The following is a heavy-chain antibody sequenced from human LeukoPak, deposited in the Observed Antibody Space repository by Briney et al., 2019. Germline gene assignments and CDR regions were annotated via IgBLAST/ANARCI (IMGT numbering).Heavy chain of an antibody. CDR1: GFTVSSKH. Sequence: AGGSLRLSCAASGFTVSSKHMGWVRQAPGKGLDWVLSIYSGGSIYFADSVKGRSTISRDNSENTLYLQMNSLRAEDTALYYCATVGRNNWFDLWGQGTPVTVSS. CDR2: IYSGGSI. V-gene: IGHV3-53*01. CDR3: ATVGRNNWFDL. J-gene: IGHJ5*02.